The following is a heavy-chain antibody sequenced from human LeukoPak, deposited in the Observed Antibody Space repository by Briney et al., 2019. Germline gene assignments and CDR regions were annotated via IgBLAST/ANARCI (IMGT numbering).Heavy chain of an antibody. Sequence: ASAKVSCKASGYTFTSYAMNWVRQAPGQGLEWMGWINTNTGNPTYAQGFTGRFVFSLDTSVSTAYLQISSLKAEDTAVYYCAILPPSAVTTRDYWGQGTLVTVSS. CDR3: AILPPSAVTTRDY. V-gene: IGHV7-4-1*02. CDR2: INTNTGNP. J-gene: IGHJ4*02. D-gene: IGHD4-17*01. CDR1: GYTFTSYA.